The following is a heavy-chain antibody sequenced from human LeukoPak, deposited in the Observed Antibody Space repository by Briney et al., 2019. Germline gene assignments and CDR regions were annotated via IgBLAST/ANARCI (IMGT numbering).Heavy chain of an antibody. CDR1: GFTFSSYG. CDR2: IRYDGSNK. CDR3: AHLGAPSLDY. J-gene: IGHJ4*02. D-gene: IGHD1-26*01. Sequence: GGSLRLSCAASGFTFSSYGMHWVRQAPGKGLEWVAFIRYDGSNKYYADSVKGRFTISRDNSKNTLYLQMNSLRAEDTAVYYCAHLGAPSLDYWGQGTLVTVSS. V-gene: IGHV3-30*02.